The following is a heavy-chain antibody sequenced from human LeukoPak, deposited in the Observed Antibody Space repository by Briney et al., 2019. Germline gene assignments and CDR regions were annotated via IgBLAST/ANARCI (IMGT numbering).Heavy chain of an antibody. CDR3: AKPSPWLLMVGTDYYFDY. J-gene: IGHJ4*02. D-gene: IGHD3-9*01. CDR1: GFTFSSYS. V-gene: IGHV3-48*01. CDR2: ITSSSRTI. Sequence: PGGSLRLSCAASGFTFSSYSMNWVRQAPGKGLEWVSYITSSSRTIYYADSVKGRFTISRDNAKNSLYLQMNSLRAEDTAVYYCAKPSPWLLMVGTDYYFDYWGQGTLVTVSS.